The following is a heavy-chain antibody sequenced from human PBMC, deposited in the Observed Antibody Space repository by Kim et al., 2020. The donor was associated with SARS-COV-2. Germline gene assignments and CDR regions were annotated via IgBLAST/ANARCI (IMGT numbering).Heavy chain of an antibody. CDR1: GFTFSTYS. D-gene: IGHD3-9*01. CDR3: ARAQPSDI. Sequence: GGSLRLSCAASGFTFSTYSMNWVRQAPGKGLEWVSSISSSSSHIYYADSVKGRFTISRDNTNNSLSLQMDSLRAEDTAVYYCARAQPSDIWGQGTLVTVSS. J-gene: IGHJ4*02. V-gene: IGHV3-21*01. CDR2: ISSSSSHI.